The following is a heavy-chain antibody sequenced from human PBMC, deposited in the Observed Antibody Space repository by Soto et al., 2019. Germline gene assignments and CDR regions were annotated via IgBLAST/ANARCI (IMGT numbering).Heavy chain of an antibody. J-gene: IGHJ5*02. CDR3: ARGPSGSYSWFDP. D-gene: IGHD1-26*01. V-gene: IGHV3-30-3*01. CDR2: ISYDGSNK. Sequence: AGGSLRLSCAASGFTFSSYAMHWVRQAPGKGLEWVAVISYDGSNKYYADSVKGRFTISRDNSKNTLYLQMNSLRAEDTAVYYCARGPSGSYSWFDPWGQGTLVTVSS. CDR1: GFTFSSYA.